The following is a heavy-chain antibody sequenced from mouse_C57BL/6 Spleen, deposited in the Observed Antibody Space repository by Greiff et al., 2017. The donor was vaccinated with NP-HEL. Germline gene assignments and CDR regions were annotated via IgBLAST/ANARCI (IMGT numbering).Heavy chain of an antibody. Sequence: VQLQQSGAELVKPGASVKISCKASGYAFSSYWMNWVKQRPGKGLEWIGQIYPGDGDTNYNGKFKGKATLTADKSSSTAYMQLSSLTSEDSAVYFCARDYYGYDEGLDYWGQGTTLTVSS. V-gene: IGHV1-80*01. J-gene: IGHJ2*01. CDR3: ARDYYGYDEGLDY. D-gene: IGHD2-2*01. CDR1: GYAFSSYW. CDR2: IYPGDGDT.